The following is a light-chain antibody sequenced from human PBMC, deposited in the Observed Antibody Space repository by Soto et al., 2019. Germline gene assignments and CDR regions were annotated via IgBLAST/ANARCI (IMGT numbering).Light chain of an antibody. CDR1: QSISSW. CDR2: KAS. CDR3: QQYNSYPS. Sequence: DIQMTQSPFTLSASVGDRVTITCRASQSISSWLAWYQQKPGKAPKLLIYKASSLESGVPSRFSGSGSGTEFTLTISSLQPDDFATYYCQQYNSYPSFGQGTK. J-gene: IGKJ2*01. V-gene: IGKV1-5*03.